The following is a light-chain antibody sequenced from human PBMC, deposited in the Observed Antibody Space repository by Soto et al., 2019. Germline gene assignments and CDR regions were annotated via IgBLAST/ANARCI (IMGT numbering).Light chain of an antibody. J-gene: IGLJ3*02. CDR2: GNS. Sequence: QSVLTQPPSVSEAPGQRVTISCTESSSNIGAGYDVHWYQQLPGTAPKLLIIGNSNRPSGVPDRFSGPKSGTSASLAITGLQAEDEADYYCQSYDSSLSGWVFGGGTQLTVL. V-gene: IGLV1-40*01. CDR1: SSNIGAGYD. CDR3: QSYDSSLSGWV.